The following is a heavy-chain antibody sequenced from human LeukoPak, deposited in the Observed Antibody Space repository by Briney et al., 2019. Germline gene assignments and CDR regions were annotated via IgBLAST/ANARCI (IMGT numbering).Heavy chain of an antibody. CDR1: GFTFSNYA. D-gene: IGHD1-26*01. V-gene: IGHV3-23*01. J-gene: IGHJ4*02. CDR3: AKDRLEWVGGNYFEY. CDR2: ISGSGVST. Sequence: PGGSLRLSCAASGFTFSNYAMSWVRQAPGKGLEWVSAISGSGVSTYYADSVKGRFTISRDNSKNTLYLQMNSLRAEDTAVYYCAKDRLEWVGGNYFEYWGQGTLVTVSS.